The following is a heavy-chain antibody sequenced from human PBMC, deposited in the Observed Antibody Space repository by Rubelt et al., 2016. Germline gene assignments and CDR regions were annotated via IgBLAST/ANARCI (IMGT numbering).Heavy chain of an antibody. CDR3: ARWVDGDVWYFDL. D-gene: IGHD2-21*02. CDR2: INQDGSEK. Sequence: WVANINQDGSEKYYVDSVKGRFTISRANAKKSLYLQMNSLRAEDTAVYYCARWVDGDVWYFDLWGRGTLVTVSS. J-gene: IGHJ2*01. V-gene: IGHV3-7*01.